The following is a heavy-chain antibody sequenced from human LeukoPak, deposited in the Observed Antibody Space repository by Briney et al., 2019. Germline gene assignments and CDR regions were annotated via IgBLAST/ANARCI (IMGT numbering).Heavy chain of an antibody. CDR2: IKQDGSEK. D-gene: IGHD3-9*01. Sequence: GGSLRLSCAASGFTFSSYWMSWVRQAPGKGLEWVANIKQDGSEKYYVDSVKGRFTISRDNAKISLYLQMNSLRAEDTAVYYCARGGTYYDILTGYYTAWYFDYWGQGTLVTVSS. CDR1: GFTFSSYW. CDR3: ARGGTYYDILTGYYTAWYFDY. V-gene: IGHV3-7*04. J-gene: IGHJ4*02.